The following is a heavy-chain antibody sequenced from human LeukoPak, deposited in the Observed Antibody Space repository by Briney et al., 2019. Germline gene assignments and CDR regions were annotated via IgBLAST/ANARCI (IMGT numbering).Heavy chain of an antibody. CDR3: ARHNSYCSGGSCYSNWFDP. J-gene: IGHJ5*02. Sequence: SETLSLTCTVSGGSISSYYWSWIRQPPGKGLEWIGYIYYSWSTNYNPSLKSRVTISVDTSKNQFSLKLSSVTAADTAVYYCARHNSYCSGGSCYSNWFDPWGQGTLVTVSS. CDR2: IYYSWST. D-gene: IGHD2-15*01. V-gene: IGHV4-59*08. CDR1: GGSISSYY.